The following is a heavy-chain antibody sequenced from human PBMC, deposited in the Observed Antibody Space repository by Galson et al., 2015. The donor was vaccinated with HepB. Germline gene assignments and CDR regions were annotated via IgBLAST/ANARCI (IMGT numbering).Heavy chain of an antibody. D-gene: IGHD1-26*01. J-gene: IGHJ4*02. Sequence: SVKVSCKASGYSFTGYYMHWVRQAPGQGLEWMGRINPNSGGTYYAQKFQGTVTMTRDTSISTAYLELRRLRSDDTAAYYCARDRVLTYSGSYLIALDYWGQGTLVTVSS. CDR2: INPNSGGT. V-gene: IGHV1-2*06. CDR3: ARDRVLTYSGSYLIALDY. CDR1: GYSFTGYY.